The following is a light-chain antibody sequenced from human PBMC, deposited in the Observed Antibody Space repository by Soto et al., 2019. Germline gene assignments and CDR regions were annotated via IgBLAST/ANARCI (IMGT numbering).Light chain of an antibody. Sequence: DVQMTQSPSTLSASVGDKVTITCRASQSIRSTWLAWFQQRPGKAPNGLTYKVSTLASWVSSRFSGSGSGTEFTLTISSLQPAEFAAYFCQQYAAQSPWTFGQGTRVE. J-gene: IGKJ1*01. V-gene: IGKV1-5*03. CDR3: QQYAAQSPWT. CDR1: QSIRSTW. CDR2: KVS.